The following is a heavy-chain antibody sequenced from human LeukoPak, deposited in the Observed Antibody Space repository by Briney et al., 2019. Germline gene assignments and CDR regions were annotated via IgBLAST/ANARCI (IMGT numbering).Heavy chain of an antibody. CDR3: AREGYSRSWFDP. D-gene: IGHD5-18*01. CDR1: GYTFTGYY. J-gene: IGHJ5*02. CDR2: INPNSGGT. V-gene: IGHV1-2*02. Sequence: ASVKVSCKAPGYTFTGYYMHWVRPAPGQGREWMGWINPNSGGTNYAQKFQGRVTMTRDTSISTAYMELSRLRSDDTAVYYCAREGYSRSWFDPWGQGTLVTVSS.